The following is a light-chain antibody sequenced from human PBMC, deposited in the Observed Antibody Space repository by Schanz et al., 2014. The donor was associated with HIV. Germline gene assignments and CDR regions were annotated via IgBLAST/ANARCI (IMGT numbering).Light chain of an antibody. CDR3: SSYTSSSTLDVV. CDR1: SSNIGAGYD. V-gene: IGLV1-40*01. Sequence: QSVLTQPPSLSGAPGQRVSLSCNGSSSNIGAGYDVHWYQQFPGTAPKLLIFDDDSRPSGVPDRFSGSKSGTSASLAITGLQAEDEADYYCSSYTSSSTLDVVFGGGTKLTVL. CDR2: DDD. J-gene: IGLJ2*01.